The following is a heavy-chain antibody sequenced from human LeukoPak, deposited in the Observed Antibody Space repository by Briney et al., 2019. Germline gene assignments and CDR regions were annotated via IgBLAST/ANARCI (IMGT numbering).Heavy chain of an antibody. D-gene: IGHD6-19*01. Sequence: ASVKVSCKASGYTFTGYYMHWVRQAPGQGLEWMGWINPNSGGTNYAQKFQGRVTMTRDTSISTAYMELSRLRSDDTPVYYCARVRHNGWSAGDYWGQGTLVTVSS. V-gene: IGHV1-2*02. J-gene: IGHJ4*02. CDR2: INPNSGGT. CDR3: ARVRHNGWSAGDY. CDR1: GYTFTGYY.